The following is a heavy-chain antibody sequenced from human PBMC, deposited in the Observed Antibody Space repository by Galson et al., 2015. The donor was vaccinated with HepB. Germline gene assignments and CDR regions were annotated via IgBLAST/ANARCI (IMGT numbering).Heavy chain of an antibody. CDR3: ARGISGSYYPPTYYFDY. V-gene: IGHV3-15*01. CDR2: IKSKTDGGTT. Sequence: SLRLSCAASGFTFSNAWMSWVRQAPGKGLEWVGRIKSKTDGGTTDYAAPVKGRFTISRDDSKNTLYLQMNSLRAEDTAVYYCARGISGSYYPPTYYFDYWGQGTLVTVSS. D-gene: IGHD1-26*01. J-gene: IGHJ4*02. CDR1: GFTFSNAW.